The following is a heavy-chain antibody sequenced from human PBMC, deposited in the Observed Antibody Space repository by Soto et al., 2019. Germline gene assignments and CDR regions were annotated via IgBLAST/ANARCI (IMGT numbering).Heavy chain of an antibody. J-gene: IGHJ4*02. CDR2: ISNTGGGT. Sequence: LRLSCAASGFTFNNYAMNWVRQAPGMGLEWVATISNTGGGTYYADSVKGRFTISRDNSKNTLYLQMSSLRVEDTAVYYCAKDRLAGNFEYWGQGTQVTVSS. CDR3: AKDRLAGNFEY. V-gene: IGHV3-23*01. CDR1: GFTFNNYA.